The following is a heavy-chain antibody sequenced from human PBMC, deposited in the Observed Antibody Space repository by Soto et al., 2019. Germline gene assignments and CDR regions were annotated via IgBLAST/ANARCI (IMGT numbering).Heavy chain of an antibody. CDR3: ARGLRFLEWLPDY. Sequence: LSLTCAVYGGSFSGYYWSWIRQPPGKGLEWIGEINHSGSTNYNPSLKGRVTISVDTSKNQVSLKLSSVTAADTAVYYCARGLRFLEWLPDYWGQGTLVTVSS. J-gene: IGHJ4*02. CDR1: GGSFSGYY. CDR2: INHSGST. V-gene: IGHV4-34*01. D-gene: IGHD3-3*01.